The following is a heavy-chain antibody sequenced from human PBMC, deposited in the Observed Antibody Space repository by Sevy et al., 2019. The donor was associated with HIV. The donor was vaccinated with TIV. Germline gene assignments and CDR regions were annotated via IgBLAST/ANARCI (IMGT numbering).Heavy chain of an antibody. CDR2: ISYDGSNK. CDR3: GRDQYYDSSGSPYFDY. D-gene: IGHD3-22*01. J-gene: IGHJ4*02. CDR1: GFTFSSYA. V-gene: IGHV3-30-3*01. Sequence: GGSLRLSCAASGFTFSSYAMHWVRQAPGKGLEWVAVISYDGSNKYYADSVKGRFTISRDNSKNTLYLQMNSLRAEDTAVYYCGRDQYYDSSGSPYFDYWGQGTLVTVSS.